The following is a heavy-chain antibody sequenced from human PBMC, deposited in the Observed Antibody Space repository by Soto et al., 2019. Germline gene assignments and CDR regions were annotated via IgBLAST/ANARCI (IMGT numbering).Heavy chain of an antibody. CDR1: GFTFSTYS. V-gene: IGHV3-21*01. CDR3: AREGLELRDCYYYPMDV. CDR2: ISSISTYI. D-gene: IGHD1-7*01. J-gene: IGHJ6*02. Sequence: GGSLRLSCAASGFTFSTYSMNWVRQAPGKGLEWVSSISSISTYINYADSVKGRFTISRDNAKNSLYLQMNSLRAEDTAVYYCAREGLELRDCYYYPMDVWGQGTTVTVSS.